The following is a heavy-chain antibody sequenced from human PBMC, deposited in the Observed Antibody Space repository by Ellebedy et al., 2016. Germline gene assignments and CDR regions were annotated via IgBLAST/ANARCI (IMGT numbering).Heavy chain of an antibody. CDR3: ARLSGGGSYHFDY. CDR1: GYSFISYW. Sequence: GESLKISCKGSGYSFISYWINWVRQMPGKGLEWMGRIDPSNSQINYSPSFQGHVTISTDESITTAYLQWSSLKASDTAMYYCARLSGGGSYHFDYWGQGTLVTVSS. D-gene: IGHD2-15*01. J-gene: IGHJ4*02. V-gene: IGHV5-10-1*01. CDR2: IDPSNSQI.